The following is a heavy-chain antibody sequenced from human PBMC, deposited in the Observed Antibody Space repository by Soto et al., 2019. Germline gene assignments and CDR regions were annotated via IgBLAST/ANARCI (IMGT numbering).Heavy chain of an antibody. CDR3: AKHTLGSYYDFWSGYSPYNWFDP. Sequence: GGSLRLSCAASGFTFSSYAMSWVRQAPGKGLEWVSAISGSGGSTYYADSVKGRFTISRDNSKNTLYLQMNSLRAEDTAVYYCAKHTLGSYYDFWSGYSPYNWFDPWGQGTLVTVSS. CDR2: ISGSGGST. J-gene: IGHJ5*02. D-gene: IGHD3-3*01. V-gene: IGHV3-23*01. CDR1: GFTFSSYA.